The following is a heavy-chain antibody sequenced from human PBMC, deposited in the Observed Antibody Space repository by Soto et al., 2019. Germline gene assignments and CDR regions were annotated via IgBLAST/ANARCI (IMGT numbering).Heavy chain of an antibody. J-gene: IGHJ4*02. CDR2: IDAGNGNT. CDR3: ARDLGYALPDY. V-gene: IGHV1-3*01. D-gene: IGHD2-15*01. Sequence: ASVKVSCKASGYTFTSYAMHWVRQAPGQRLEWMGWIDAGNGNTKYSQKFQGRVTITRDTSASTAYMELSSLRSEDTAVYYCARDLGYALPDYWGRGTLVTVSS. CDR1: GYTFTSYA.